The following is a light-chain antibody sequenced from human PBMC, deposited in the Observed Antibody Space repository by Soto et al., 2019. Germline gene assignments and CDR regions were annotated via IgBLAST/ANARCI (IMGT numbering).Light chain of an antibody. Sequence: DIALTQNPVTLSLYPGERATLSCRASQSFNSIYLAWYQQKPGQAPRLLIYGASSRATGIPDRFSGSGSGTDFTLTINRLEPEDFAVYYCQQYDSSPRTFGQGTKVDIK. CDR1: QSFNSIY. CDR2: GAS. CDR3: QQYDSSPRT. J-gene: IGKJ1*01. V-gene: IGKV3-20*01.